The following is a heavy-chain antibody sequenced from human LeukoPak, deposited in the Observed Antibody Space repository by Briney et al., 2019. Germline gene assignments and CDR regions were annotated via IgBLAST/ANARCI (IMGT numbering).Heavy chain of an antibody. V-gene: IGHV4-61*02. D-gene: IGHD4-17*01. J-gene: IGHJ4*02. CDR1: GGSISSGSYY. CDR2: IYTSGST. CDR3: ARLGLYGDSTPFDY. Sequence: KTSQTLSLTCTVSGGSISSGSYYWSWIRQPAGKGLEWIGRIYTSGSTNYNPSLKSRVTISVDTSKNQFSLKLSSVTAADTAVYYCARLGLYGDSTPFDYWGQGTLVSVSS.